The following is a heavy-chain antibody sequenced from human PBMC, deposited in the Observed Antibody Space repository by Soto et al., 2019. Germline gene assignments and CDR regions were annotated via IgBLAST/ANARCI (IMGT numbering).Heavy chain of an antibody. D-gene: IGHD5-18*01. CDR1: GFTFSSYG. Sequence: GGSLRLSCAASGFTFSSYGMHWVRQAPGKGLGWVAVISYDGSNKYYADSVKGRFTISRDNSKNTLYLQMNSLRAEDTAVYYCAKDKRGYSYGYTLYFDYWGQGTLVTVSS. J-gene: IGHJ4*02. V-gene: IGHV3-30*18. CDR3: AKDKRGYSYGYTLYFDY. CDR2: ISYDGSNK.